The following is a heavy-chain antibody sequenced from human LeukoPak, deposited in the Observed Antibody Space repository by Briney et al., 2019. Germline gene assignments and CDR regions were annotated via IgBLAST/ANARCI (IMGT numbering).Heavy chain of an antibody. CDR1: GFTFSGFW. D-gene: IGHD3-22*01. J-gene: IGHJ4*02. Sequence: GGSLRLSCAVSGFTFSGFWMSWSRQAPGKGLEWVASINSDGSEGYYADVVKGRFTISRDNAKNSLYLQINSLRAEDTAVYYCARVNGYSDSSGYYLHYFDYWGQGTLVTVSS. CDR3: ARVNGYSDSSGYYLHYFDY. CDR2: INSDGSEG. V-gene: IGHV3-7*03.